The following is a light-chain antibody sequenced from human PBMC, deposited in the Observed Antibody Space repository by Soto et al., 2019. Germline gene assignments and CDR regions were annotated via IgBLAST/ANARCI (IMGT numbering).Light chain of an antibody. CDR1: QTISSW. J-gene: IGKJ1*01. Sequence: RASQTISSWLAWYQQKPGKAPKLLIYKASTLKSGVPSRFSGSGSGTAFALALSCLHSCYTAPYICQPSCSSSGTFAQGTKVDIK. CDR2: KAS. CDR3: QPSCSSSGT. V-gene: IGKV1-5*03.